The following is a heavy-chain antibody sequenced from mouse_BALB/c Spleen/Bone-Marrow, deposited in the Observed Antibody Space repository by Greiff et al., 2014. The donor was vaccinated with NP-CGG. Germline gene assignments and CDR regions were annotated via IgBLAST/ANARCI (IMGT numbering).Heavy chain of an antibody. CDR2: IDPAKGNT. V-gene: IGHV14-3*02. CDR3: ARNYPFAY. Sequence: EVQLQQSGAELVKPGASVKLSCTASGFNIKDSYLHWVKQRPEQGLDWIGRIDPAKGNTNYDPKFQGKATITADTSSNTAYLQLSSLTSEDTAVYFGARNYPFAYWGQGTLVTVSA. CDR1: GFNIKDSY. J-gene: IGHJ3*01. D-gene: IGHD2-1*01.